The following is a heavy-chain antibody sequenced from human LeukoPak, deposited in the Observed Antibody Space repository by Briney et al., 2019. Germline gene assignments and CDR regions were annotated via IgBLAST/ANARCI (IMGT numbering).Heavy chain of an antibody. V-gene: IGHV4-59*01. Sequence: PSETLSLTCTVSGGSISSYYWSWTRQPPGKGLEWIGNIYYSVSTNYNPSLKSRVTISVDTSKKQFSLKMSSVTAADTAVYYCARDTDFGYWGQGTLVTVSS. J-gene: IGHJ4*02. CDR1: GGSISSYY. CDR3: ARDTDFGY. CDR2: IYYSVST.